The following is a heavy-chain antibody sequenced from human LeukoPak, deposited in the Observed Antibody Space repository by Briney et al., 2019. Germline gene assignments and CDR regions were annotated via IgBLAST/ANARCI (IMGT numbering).Heavy chain of an antibody. Sequence: GASVKVSCKVSGYTLTELSMHWVRQAPGKGLEWMGGFDPEDGETIYAQEFQGRVTMTEDTSTDTAYMELSSLRSEDTAVYYCARVVFTMVRGATRSFDYWGQGTLVTVSS. V-gene: IGHV1-24*01. CDR1: GYTLTELS. CDR3: ARVVFTMVRGATRSFDY. CDR2: FDPEDGET. D-gene: IGHD3-10*01. J-gene: IGHJ4*02.